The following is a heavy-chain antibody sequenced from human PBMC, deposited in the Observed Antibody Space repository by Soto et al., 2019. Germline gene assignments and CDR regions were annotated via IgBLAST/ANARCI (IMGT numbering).Heavy chain of an antibody. V-gene: IGHV1-24*01. J-gene: IGHJ4*02. Sequence: GASVKVSCKVSGYTLTELSMHWVRQAPGKGLEWMGGFDPEDGETIYAQKFQGRVTMTEDTSTDTAYMALSSLRSEDTAVYYCATGALDTIFGLWDYWGQGTLVTVSS. CDR3: ATGALDTIFGLWDY. CDR1: GYTLTELS. CDR2: FDPEDGET. D-gene: IGHD3-3*01.